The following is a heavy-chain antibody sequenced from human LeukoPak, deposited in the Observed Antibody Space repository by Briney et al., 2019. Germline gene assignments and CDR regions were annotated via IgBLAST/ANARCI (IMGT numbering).Heavy chain of an antibody. CDR3: ATSRTPRDYYDSSGYRPYYFDY. V-gene: IGHV1-24*01. D-gene: IGHD3-22*01. CDR1: GYTLTELS. J-gene: IGHJ4*02. Sequence: ASVKVSCKVSGYTLTELSMHWVRQAPGKGLEWMGGFDPEDGETIYAQKFQGRVTMTEDTSTDTAYMELSSLRSEDTAAYYCATSRTPRDYYDSSGYRPYYFDYWGQGTLVTVSS. CDR2: FDPEDGET.